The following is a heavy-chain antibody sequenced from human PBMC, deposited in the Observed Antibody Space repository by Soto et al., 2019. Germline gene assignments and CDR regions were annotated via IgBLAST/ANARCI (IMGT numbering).Heavy chain of an antibody. Sequence: GGSLRLSCAASGFTFSSYGMHWVRQAPGKGLEWVAVIWYDGSNKYYADSVKGRFTISRDNSKNTLYLQMNSLRAEDTAVYYCARAGTRVRFLEWSQDYYYYMDVWGKGTTVTVSS. J-gene: IGHJ6*03. D-gene: IGHD3-3*01. CDR3: ARAGTRVRFLEWSQDYYYYMDV. CDR2: IWYDGSNK. CDR1: GFTFSSYG. V-gene: IGHV3-33*01.